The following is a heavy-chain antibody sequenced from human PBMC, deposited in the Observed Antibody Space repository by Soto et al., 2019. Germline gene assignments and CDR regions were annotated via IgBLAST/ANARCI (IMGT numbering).Heavy chain of an antibody. D-gene: IGHD3-16*01. CDR2: ISSNGGST. CDR1: GFTFSSYA. V-gene: IGHV3-64D*06. Sequence: LRLSCSASGFTFSSYAMHWVRQAPGKGLEYVSAISSNGGSTYYADSVKGRFTISRDNSKNTLYLQMSSLRAEDTAVYYCVKGRKTQLGSNFDYWGQGTLVTVSS. CDR3: VKGRKTQLGSNFDY. J-gene: IGHJ4*02.